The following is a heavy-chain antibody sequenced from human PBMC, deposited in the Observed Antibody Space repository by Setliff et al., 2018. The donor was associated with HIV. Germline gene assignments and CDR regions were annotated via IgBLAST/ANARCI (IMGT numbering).Heavy chain of an antibody. D-gene: IGHD2-8*01. J-gene: IGHJ3*02. CDR3: ARDRIGYCTNAVCSDAFDI. CDR1: GGTFSSYA. V-gene: IGHV1-69*13. Sequence: SVKVSCKASGGTFSSYAISWVRQAPGQGLEWMGGIIPMFGTANYEQKFQGRFTITADESTSTAYMELRSLRSDDTAVYYCARDRIGYCTNAVCSDAFDIWGQGTTVTVSS. CDR2: IIPMFGTA.